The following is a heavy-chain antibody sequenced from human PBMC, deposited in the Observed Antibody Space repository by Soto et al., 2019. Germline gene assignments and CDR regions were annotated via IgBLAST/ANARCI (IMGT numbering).Heavy chain of an antibody. CDR3: TTCMVRGSPAFSYGMDV. Sequence: GSLRLSCAASGFTFSNAWMSWVRQAPGKGLEWVGRIKSKTDGGTTDYAAPVKGRFTISRDDSKNTLYLQMNSLKTEDTAVYYCTTCMVRGSPAFSYGMDVWGQGTTVTVSS. V-gene: IGHV3-15*01. CDR1: GFTFSNAW. CDR2: IKSKTDGGTT. D-gene: IGHD3-10*01. J-gene: IGHJ6*02.